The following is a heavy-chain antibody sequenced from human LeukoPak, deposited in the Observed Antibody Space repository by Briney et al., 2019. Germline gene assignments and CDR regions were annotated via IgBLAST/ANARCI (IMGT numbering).Heavy chain of an antibody. CDR2: IYYSGST. V-gene: IGHV4-59*08. CDR1: GGSISSYY. D-gene: IGHD5-18*01. J-gene: IGHJ6*03. Sequence: KPSETLSLTCTVSGGSISSYYWSWIRQPPGKGLEWIGYIYYSGSTNYNPSLKSRVTISVDTSKNQFSLKLSSVTAADTAVYYCATGIQLWFTRVRSHYYYMDVWGKGTTVTISS. CDR3: ATGIQLWFTRVRSHYYYMDV.